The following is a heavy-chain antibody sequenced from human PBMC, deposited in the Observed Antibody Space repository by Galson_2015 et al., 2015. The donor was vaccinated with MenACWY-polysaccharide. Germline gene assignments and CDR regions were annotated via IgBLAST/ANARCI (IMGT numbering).Heavy chain of an antibody. CDR3: AREVAGTELDY. J-gene: IGHJ4*02. V-gene: IGHV3-13*01. D-gene: IGHD6-19*01. CDR1: GFTFSSYD. CDR2: IGTAGDT. Sequence: SLRLSCAASGFTFSSYDMHWVRQATGKGLEWVSAIGTAGDTYYPGSVKGRFTISRENAKNSLYLQMNSLRAGDTAVYYCAREVAGTELDYWGQGTLVTVSS.